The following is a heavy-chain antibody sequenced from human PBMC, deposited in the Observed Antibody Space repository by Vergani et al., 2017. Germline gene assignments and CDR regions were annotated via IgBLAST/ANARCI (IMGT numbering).Heavy chain of an antibody. D-gene: IGHD3-22*01. CDR2: ISYDGSNK. J-gene: IGHJ4*02. CDR3: AKGFQDYYDSSGWISFDY. CDR1: GFTFSSYG. V-gene: IGHV3-30*18. Sequence: QVQLVESGGGVVQPGRSLRLSCAASGFTFSSYGMHWVRQAPGKGLEWVAVISYDGSNKYYADSVKGRFTISRDNSKNTLYLQMNSLRAEDTAVYYCAKGFQDYYDSSGWISFDYWGQGTLVTVSS.